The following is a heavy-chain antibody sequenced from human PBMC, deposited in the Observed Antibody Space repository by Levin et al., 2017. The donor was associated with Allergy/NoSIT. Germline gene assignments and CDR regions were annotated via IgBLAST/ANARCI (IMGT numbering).Heavy chain of an antibody. J-gene: IGHJ4*02. CDR2: INHSGST. Sequence: SETLSLTCAVYGGSFSGYYWSWIRQPPGKGLEWIGEINHSGSTNYNPSLKSRVTISVDTSKNQFSLKLSSVTAADTAVYYCARGCDYGAWLEPFDYWGQGTLVTVSS. V-gene: IGHV4-34*01. CDR1: GGSFSGYY. CDR3: ARGCDYGAWLEPFDY. D-gene: IGHD4-17*01.